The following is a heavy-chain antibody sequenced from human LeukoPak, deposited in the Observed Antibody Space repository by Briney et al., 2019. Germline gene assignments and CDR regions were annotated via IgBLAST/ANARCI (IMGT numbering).Heavy chain of an antibody. D-gene: IGHD3-10*01. J-gene: IGHJ4*02. CDR3: ARTRYYYNSRSYGAPYYFDY. Sequence: SETLSLTCAVSGGSISSKSYYWGWIRQPPGKGLEWIVRIYYSGSTYYNPSLKSRVTISVDTSKNQFSLKLSSVTAADTAVYYCARTRYYYNSRSYGAPYYFDYWGQGTLVTVSS. CDR1: GGSISSKSYY. V-gene: IGHV4-39*01. CDR2: IYYSGST.